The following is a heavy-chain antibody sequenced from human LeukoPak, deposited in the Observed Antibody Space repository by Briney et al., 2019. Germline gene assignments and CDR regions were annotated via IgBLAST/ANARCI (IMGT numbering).Heavy chain of an antibody. CDR3: AKDQFRDGVVDY. D-gene: IGHD2-8*01. J-gene: IGHJ4*02. CDR2: IRYDGSNK. Sequence: GGSLRLSCAASGFTFSSYGMHWVRQAPGKGLEWVAFIRYDGSNKYYADSVKGRFTISRDNSKNTLYPQMNSLRAEDTAVYYCAKDQFRDGVVDYWGQGTPVTVSS. V-gene: IGHV3-30*02. CDR1: GFTFSSYG.